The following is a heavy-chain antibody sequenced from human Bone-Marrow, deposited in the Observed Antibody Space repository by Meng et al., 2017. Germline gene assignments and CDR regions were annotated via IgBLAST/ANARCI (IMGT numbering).Heavy chain of an antibody. D-gene: IGHD3-10*01. J-gene: IGHJ4*02. CDR3: ARDGFGWDY. CDR2: INTNTGNP. V-gene: IGHV7-4-1*02. CDR1: GYNFNTYA. Sequence: ASVNVSCEASGYNFNTYAMNWVRQAPGQGLEWMGWINTNTGNPTYAQGFTGRFVFSFDTSVSTAYLQINSLKAEDTAVYYCARDGFGWDYWGQGTLVTVSS.